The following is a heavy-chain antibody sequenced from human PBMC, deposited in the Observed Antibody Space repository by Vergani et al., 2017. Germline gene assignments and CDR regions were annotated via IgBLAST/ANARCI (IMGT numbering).Heavy chain of an antibody. CDR2: IYYSGST. Sequence: QVQLQESGPGLVKPSQTLSLTCTVSGDSISSGGYYWSWIRQHPGKGLEWIGYIYYSGSTYYNPTLKSRVTISVDSSKNQFSLKLSSVTAADTAVYYCARAYGRMVYALDYWGQGTLVTVSS. CDR3: ARAYGRMVYALDY. D-gene: IGHD2-8*01. CDR1: GDSISSGGYY. J-gene: IGHJ4*02. V-gene: IGHV4-31*03.